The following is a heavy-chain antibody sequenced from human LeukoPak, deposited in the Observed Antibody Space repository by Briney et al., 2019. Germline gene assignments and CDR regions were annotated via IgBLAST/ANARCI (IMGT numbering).Heavy chain of an antibody. D-gene: IGHD2/OR15-2a*01. CDR1: GFSFSLYT. V-gene: IGHV3-21*01. Sequence: GGSLRLSCEASGFSFSLYTMNWVRQAPGKGLEWVSSISSSSHYIYYADSVKGRFTISRDNAKNSLYLQMKSLRAEDTAVYYCARGKTSQNIVTRKTYNWFDPWGQGTLVTVSS. CDR2: ISSSSHYI. J-gene: IGHJ5*02. CDR3: ARGKTSQNIVTRKTYNWFDP.